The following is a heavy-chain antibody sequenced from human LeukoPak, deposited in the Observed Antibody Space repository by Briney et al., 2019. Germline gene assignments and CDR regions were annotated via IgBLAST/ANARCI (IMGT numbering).Heavy chain of an antibody. CDR3: ARRLVDSGASQVSDD. CDR1: GGSISSYY. V-gene: IGHV4-4*07. CDR2: IYTSGST. D-gene: IGHD2-15*01. Sequence: KSSETLSLTCTVSGGSISSYYWSWIRQPAGKGLEWIGRIYTSGSTNYNPSLKSRVTMSVDTSKNQFSLKLSSVTAADTAVYYCARRLVDSGASQVSDDWGQGTLVTVSS. J-gene: IGHJ4*02.